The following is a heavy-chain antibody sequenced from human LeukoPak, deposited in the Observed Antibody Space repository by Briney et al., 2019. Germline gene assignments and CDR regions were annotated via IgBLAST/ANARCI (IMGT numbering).Heavy chain of an antibody. J-gene: IGHJ4*02. V-gene: IGHV3-30*18. Sequence: PGGSLRLSCAASGFTFSSYGMHWVRQAPGKGLEWVAVISYDGSNKYYADSVKGRFTISRDNSKNTLYLQMNSLRAEDTAVYYCANSINSLQQLVPPFDYWGQGTLVTVSS. CDR1: GFTFSSYG. D-gene: IGHD6-13*01. CDR3: ANSINSLQQLVPPFDY. CDR2: ISYDGSNK.